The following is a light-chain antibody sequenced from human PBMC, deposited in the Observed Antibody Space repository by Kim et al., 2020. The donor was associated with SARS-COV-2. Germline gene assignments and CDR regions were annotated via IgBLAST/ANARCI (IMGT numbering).Light chain of an antibody. J-gene: IGKJ1*01. CDR1: QSISSW. V-gene: IGKV1-5*03. CDR2: KAS. CDR3: QQYNSYPWT. Sequence: DTQMTKSPSTLSASVGDRVTITCRASQSISSWLAWYQKKPGKAPKLLIYKASSLQSGVPSRFSGSGSGTEFTLTVSSLQPDDFATYYCQQYNSYPWTFGQGTKVDIK.